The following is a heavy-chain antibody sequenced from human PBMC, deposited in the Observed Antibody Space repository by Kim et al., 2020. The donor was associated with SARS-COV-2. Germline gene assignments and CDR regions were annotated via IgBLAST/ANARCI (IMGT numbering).Heavy chain of an antibody. V-gene: IGHV3-23*01. CDR1: GFIFSSYG. Sequence: GGSLRLSCAASGFIFSSYGMSWVRQAPGKGLDWVAALTDSGGTTHYADSVKGRFTISRDNPKNILYLQMSSLRAEDTAVYYCAKHWGSGTYYNFLDYWGQGTLVTVSS. J-gene: IGHJ4*02. CDR3: AKHWGSGTYYNFLDY. D-gene: IGHD3-10*01. CDR2: LTDSGGTT.